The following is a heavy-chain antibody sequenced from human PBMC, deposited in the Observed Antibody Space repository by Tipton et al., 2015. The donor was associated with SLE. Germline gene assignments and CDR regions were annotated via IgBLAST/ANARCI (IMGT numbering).Heavy chain of an antibody. CDR2: IYYSGST. CDR3: ARDTAEWFFDY. D-gene: IGHD3-3*01. Sequence: TLSLTCTVSGGSISSGYYWGWIRQPPGKGLEWIGYIYYSGSTNYNPSLKSRVTISVDTSKNQFSLKLSSVTAADTAVYYCARDTAEWFFDYWGQGTLVTVSS. J-gene: IGHJ4*02. V-gene: IGHV4-61*01. CDR1: GGSISSGYY.